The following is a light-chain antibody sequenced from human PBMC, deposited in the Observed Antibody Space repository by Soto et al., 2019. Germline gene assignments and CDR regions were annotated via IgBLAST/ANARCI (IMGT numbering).Light chain of an antibody. J-gene: IGKJ1*01. CDR1: QSISSW. Sequence: DIQMTQSPSTLSASVGERVTITCRASQSISSWLAWSQPXPGKAPKFLIYDASSLESGGPSRFSGSGSGTEFTLTISSLQPDDSATYYCQQYHKFWTFGQGTKVDIK. V-gene: IGKV1-5*01. CDR3: QQYHKFWT. CDR2: DAS.